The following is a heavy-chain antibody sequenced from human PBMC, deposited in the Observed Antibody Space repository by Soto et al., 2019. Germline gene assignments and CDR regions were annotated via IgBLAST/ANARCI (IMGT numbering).Heavy chain of an antibody. J-gene: IGHJ6*02. CDR1: GYTFYSHS. Sequence: QAQLVQSGAEVKKPGASVKVSCKASGYTFYSHSISWVRQAPGQGLEWMGRISSDNGNTRYAQKIRGRVTMTTDTSTSTVYMELMNLRCDRTAVYYCVRFIQQDYHHCMGVWGQWNTVSRSS. V-gene: IGHV1-18*01. CDR3: VRFIQQDYHHCMGV. CDR2: ISSDNGNT.